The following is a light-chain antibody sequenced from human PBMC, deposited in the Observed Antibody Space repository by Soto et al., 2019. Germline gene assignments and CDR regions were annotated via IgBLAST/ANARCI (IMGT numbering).Light chain of an antibody. CDR2: DVS. J-gene: IGLJ1*01. CDR1: NIDVGGYNY. Sequence: QSALTQPASVSGSPGQSITISCTGTNIDVGGYNYVSWYQQHPGKAPRLIISDVSNRPSGVSNRFSGSKSGNTASLTISGLQAEYYADDYCNSEISTSALYVVGTVTKV. CDR3: NSEISTSALYV. V-gene: IGLV2-14*01.